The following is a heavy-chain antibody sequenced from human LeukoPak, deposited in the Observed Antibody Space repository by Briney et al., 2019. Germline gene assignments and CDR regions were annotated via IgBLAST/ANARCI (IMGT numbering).Heavy chain of an antibody. D-gene: IGHD2-15*01. J-gene: IGHJ4*02. V-gene: IGHV3-23*01. CDR1: GFTFSTFA. Sequence: GGSLRLSCAASGFTFSTFAMSWVRQAPGKVLEWVSTISGSGTSTYFADSVKGRFTISRDNSKNTLYLQMNSLRAEDTAVYYCAKDPEQLIGYCSGGTCSLRYWGQGTLVTVSS. CDR3: AKDPEQLIGYCSGGTCSLRY. CDR2: ISGSGTST.